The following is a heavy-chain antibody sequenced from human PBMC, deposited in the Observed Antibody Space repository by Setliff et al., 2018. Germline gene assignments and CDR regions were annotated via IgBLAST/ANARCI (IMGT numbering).Heavy chain of an antibody. CDR1: GASVSSHY. D-gene: IGHD3-10*01. CDR2: ISYSGIT. J-gene: IGHJ4*02. CDR3: ARDRTYYGSGTYTRWFDY. V-gene: IGHV4-59*02. Sequence: SETLSLTCNVSGASVSSHYWDWIRPPPGKGLEWIGFISYSGITTYNPSLKSRVTMSVDTSKNQFSLKLSSVTAADTAVYYCARDRTYYGSGTYTRWFDYWGQGTLVTVSS.